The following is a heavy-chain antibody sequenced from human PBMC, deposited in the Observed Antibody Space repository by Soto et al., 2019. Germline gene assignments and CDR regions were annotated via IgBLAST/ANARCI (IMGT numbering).Heavy chain of an antibody. CDR2: IKSKTDGGTT. V-gene: IGHV3-15*01. CDR1: GFTFTNAW. Sequence: GGSLRLSCAASGFTFTNAWMSWVRQAPGKGLEWVARIKSKTDGGTTDYATPVKGRFTISRDDSKNTLYLQMNSLKIEDTAVYYCARVAAMVRGVIMYDAFDIWGQGTMVTV. J-gene: IGHJ3*02. D-gene: IGHD3-10*01. CDR3: ARVAAMVRGVIMYDAFDI.